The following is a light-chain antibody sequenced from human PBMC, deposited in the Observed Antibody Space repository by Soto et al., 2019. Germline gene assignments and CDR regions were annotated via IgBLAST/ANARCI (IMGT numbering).Light chain of an antibody. CDR2: NLS. J-gene: IGKJ2*01. V-gene: IGKV2-30*01. Sequence: DVVMTQSPLFLPVTLGQPASISCRSSQSLAYSDGNTYLHWFQQRPGQSPRRLIYNLSSRDSWVPDRLSGSGSGTDFTLKISRVEAEDVGVYYCMQSVDWPPYTFGQGTKLEIK. CDR3: MQSVDWPPYT. CDR1: QSLAYSDGNTY.